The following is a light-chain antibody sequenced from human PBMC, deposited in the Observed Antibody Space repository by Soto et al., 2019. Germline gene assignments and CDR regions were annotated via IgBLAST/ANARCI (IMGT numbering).Light chain of an antibody. J-gene: IGLJ1*01. Sequence: QSALTQPASVSGSPGQSITICCTGTSSDVGGYNLVSWYQQHPGKAPKLMIYEVSNRPSGVSNRFSGSKSGNTASLTISGLQAEDEADYYCSSYTSSSNYVFGTGTQLTVL. V-gene: IGLV2-14*01. CDR2: EVS. CDR3: SSYTSSSNYV. CDR1: SSDVGGYNL.